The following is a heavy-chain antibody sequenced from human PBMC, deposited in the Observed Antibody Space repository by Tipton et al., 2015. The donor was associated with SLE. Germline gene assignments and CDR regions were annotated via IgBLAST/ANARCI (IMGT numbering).Heavy chain of an antibody. CDR3: ARERDYYGSGSFVDY. CDR2: IYTSGST. V-gene: IGHV4-61*10. CDR1: GGSVSSGSYY. D-gene: IGHD3-10*01. Sequence: TLSLTCTVSGGSVSSGSYYWSWIRQPAGKGLEWIGYIYTSGSTNYNPSLRSRVTMSVDTSKNQFSLKLSSVTAADTAMYYCARERDYYGSGSFVDYWGQGTPVTVSS. J-gene: IGHJ4*02.